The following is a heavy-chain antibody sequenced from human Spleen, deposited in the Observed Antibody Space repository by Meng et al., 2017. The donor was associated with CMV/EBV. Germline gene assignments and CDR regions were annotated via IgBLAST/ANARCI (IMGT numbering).Heavy chain of an antibody. V-gene: IGHV4-34*01. J-gene: IGHJ4*02. CDR3: ARGRYGYGY. CDR2: INHSGST. D-gene: IGHD5-18*01. Sequence: QGPLRAGGDGLLNPSEPLSLTCAVYGGSFSGYYWSWIRQPPGKGLEWIGEINHSGSTNYNPSLKSRVTISVDTSKNQFSLKLSSVTAADTAVYYCARGRYGYGYWGQGTLVTVSS. CDR1: GGSFSGYY.